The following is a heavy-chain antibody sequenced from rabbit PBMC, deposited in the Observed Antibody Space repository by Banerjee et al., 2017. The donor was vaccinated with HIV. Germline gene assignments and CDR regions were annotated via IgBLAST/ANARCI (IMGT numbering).Heavy chain of an antibody. J-gene: IGHJ4*01. CDR2: INTSSGNT. Sequence: QEQLEESGGDLVKPEGSLTLSCKTSGFTLSSYWMCWVRQAPGKGLEWIACINTSSGNTVSASWAKGRFTISKPSSTTVTLQMTVLSAADTAAYFCARDLAAVSGWNLNLWGQGTLVTVS. D-gene: IGHD3-1*01. CDR3: ARDLAAVSGWNLNL. V-gene: IGHV1S45*01. CDR1: GFTLSSYW.